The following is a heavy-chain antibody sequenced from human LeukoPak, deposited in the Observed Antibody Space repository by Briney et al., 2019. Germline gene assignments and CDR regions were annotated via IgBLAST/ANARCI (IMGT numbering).Heavy chain of an antibody. CDR2: ISSDGIHT. J-gene: IGHJ4*02. CDR3: SKDRPRSSFDY. V-gene: IGHV3-21*01. CDR1: GFTFSSNT. Sequence: GGSLRLSCAAPGFTFSSNTMNLVRQAPGKGLEWVSSISSDGIHTFYADPVKGRFTISRDNAKNSLYLQMNSLRDEDTAVYYCSKDRPRSSFDYWGQGIPVTVSS. D-gene: IGHD6-6*01.